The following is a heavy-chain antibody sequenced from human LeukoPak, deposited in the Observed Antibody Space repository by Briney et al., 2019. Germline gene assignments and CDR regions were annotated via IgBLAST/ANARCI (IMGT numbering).Heavy chain of an antibody. CDR2: ISAYNGNT. D-gene: IGHD4-17*01. CDR3: ARAYSDYGDLNWFDP. Sequence: ASVKVSCKASGYTFTSYGISWVRQAPGQGLEWMGWISAYNGNTNYAQKLQGRVTMTTDTSTSTAYMELRSLRSDDTAVYYCARAYSDYGDLNWFDPWGQGTLVTVSS. CDR1: GYTFTSYG. J-gene: IGHJ5*02. V-gene: IGHV1-18*01.